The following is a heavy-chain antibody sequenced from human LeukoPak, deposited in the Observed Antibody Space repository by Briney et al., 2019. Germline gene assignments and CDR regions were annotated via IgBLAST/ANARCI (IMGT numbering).Heavy chain of an antibody. D-gene: IGHD4-11*01. CDR1: GVSISSNY. V-gene: IGHV4-59*13. J-gene: IGHJ4*02. CDR3: AGYDHSNVLAY. CDR2: THNSGDT. Sequence: PSETLSLTCTVSGVSISSNYWSWIRQPPGPGLEWIGYTHNSGDTNYNPSLKSRVTISMYTPKNKLPLSLSSVTAADTAVYFCAGYDHSNVLAYWGRGTLVTVSS.